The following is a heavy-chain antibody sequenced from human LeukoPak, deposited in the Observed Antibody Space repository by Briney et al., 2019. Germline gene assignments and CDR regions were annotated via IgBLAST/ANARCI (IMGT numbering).Heavy chain of an antibody. J-gene: IGHJ4*02. Sequence: GASVKVSSKASGYTFTSYYMHSVRQAAGQGLEWMGIINPSGGSTSYAQKFQGRVTMTRDMSTSTVYMELSSLRSEDTAVYYCARGGLFSNYFDSSEAYFDYWGQGTLVTVSS. D-gene: IGHD3-22*01. V-gene: IGHV1-46*01. CDR1: GYTFTSYY. CDR3: ARGGLFSNYFDSSEAYFDY. CDR2: INPSGGST.